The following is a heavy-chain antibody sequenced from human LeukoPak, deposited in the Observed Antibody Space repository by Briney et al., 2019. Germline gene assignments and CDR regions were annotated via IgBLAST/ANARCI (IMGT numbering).Heavy chain of an antibody. CDR3: ATALRYFDWFG. V-gene: IGHV3-74*01. D-gene: IGHD3-9*01. J-gene: IGHJ3*01. CDR1: GFSFSTYW. CDR2: INSDGSTT. Sequence: GGSLRLSCAASGFSFSTYWMHWVRQVPGKGLVWVSRINSDGSTTNHADSVKGRFTISRDNAKNTLFLQMNSLRAEDTSLYYCATALRYFDWFGWGQGTMVTASS.